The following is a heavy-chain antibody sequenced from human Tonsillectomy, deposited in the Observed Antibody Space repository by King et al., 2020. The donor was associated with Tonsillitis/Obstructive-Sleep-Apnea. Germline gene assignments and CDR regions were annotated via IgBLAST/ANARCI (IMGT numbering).Heavy chain of an antibody. J-gene: IGHJ4*02. V-gene: IGHV3-20*04. CDR3: ARNYGDPEY. CDR1: GFTFEDFG. D-gene: IGHD4-17*01. CDR2: INWSGVNT. Sequence: VQLVESGGGVVRPGGSLRLSCAASGFTFEDFGMSWVRQAPGKGLEWVSGINWSGVNTRYAESVKGRFTISRDNAKHSLYLHMSSLRAEDTAFYYCARNYGDPEYWGQGTLVTVSS.